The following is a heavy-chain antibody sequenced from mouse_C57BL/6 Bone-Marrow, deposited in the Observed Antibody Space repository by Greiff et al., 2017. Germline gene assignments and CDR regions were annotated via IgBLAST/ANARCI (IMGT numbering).Heavy chain of an antibody. Sequence: VQLQQPGAELVRPGTSVKLSCKASGYTFTSYWMHWVKQRPGQGLEWIGVIDPSDSYTNYNQKFKGKATLTVDTSSSTAYMQLSSLTSEDSAVXYCARSGFAYWGQGTLVTVSA. CDR3: ARSGFAY. CDR1: GYTFTSYW. CDR2: IDPSDSYT. J-gene: IGHJ3*01. V-gene: IGHV1-59*01.